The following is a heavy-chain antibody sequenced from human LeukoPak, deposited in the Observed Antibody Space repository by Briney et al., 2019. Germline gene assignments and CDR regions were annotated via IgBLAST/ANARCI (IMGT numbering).Heavy chain of an antibody. CDR1: GFTLSSYS. Sequence: GGSLRLSYAASGFTLSSYSMNWVRLAPGKGLEWVSSITSSSSYIYYADSVKGRFTISRDNARNSVYLQMNSPRAEDTAVYYCAREGDGYNSPIDYWGQGTPVTVSS. J-gene: IGHJ4*02. CDR3: AREGDGYNSPIDY. CDR2: ITSSSSYI. D-gene: IGHD5-24*01. V-gene: IGHV3-21*01.